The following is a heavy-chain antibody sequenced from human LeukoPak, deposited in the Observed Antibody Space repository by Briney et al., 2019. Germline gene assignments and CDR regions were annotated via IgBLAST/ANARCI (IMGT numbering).Heavy chain of an antibody. V-gene: IGHV1-8*03. CDR3: ASVGGLYSTYAFDI. J-gene: IGHJ3*02. CDR1: GYTFTSYD. D-gene: IGHD2-2*01. Sequence: ASVKVSCKASGYTFTSYDINWVRQATGQGLEWMGWMNPNSGNTGYAQKFQGRVTITRNTSISTAYMELSSLRSEDTAVYYCASVGGLYSTYAFDIWGQGTMVTLSS. CDR2: MNPNSGNT.